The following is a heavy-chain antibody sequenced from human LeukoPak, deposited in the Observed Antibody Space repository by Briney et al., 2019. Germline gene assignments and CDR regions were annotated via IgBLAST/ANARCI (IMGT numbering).Heavy chain of an antibody. J-gene: IGHJ4*02. CDR3: ARVSSSTYYYDSSGYSPFDY. D-gene: IGHD3-22*01. Sequence: SQTLSLTCTVSGGSISSGGYYWSWLRPHPGKGLEWIGYIYYSGSTHYNPSLKSRVTISVDTSKNQFSLKLSSVTAADTAVYYCARVSSSTYYYDSSGYSPFDYWGQGTLVTVSS. CDR1: GGSISSGGYY. CDR2: IYYSGST. V-gene: IGHV4-31*03.